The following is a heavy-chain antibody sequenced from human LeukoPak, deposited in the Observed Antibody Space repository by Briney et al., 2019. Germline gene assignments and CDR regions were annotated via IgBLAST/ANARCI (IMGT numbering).Heavy chain of an antibody. Sequence: GGSLRLSCAASGFTFSSYAMSWVSQAPGKGLEWVSAISGSGGSTYYADSVKGRFTISRDNSKNTLYLQMNSLRAEDTAVYYCAKAGRVTYYYDSSGYGRDAFDIWGQGTMVTVSS. D-gene: IGHD3-22*01. V-gene: IGHV3-23*01. CDR3: AKAGRVTYYYDSSGYGRDAFDI. CDR2: ISGSGGST. J-gene: IGHJ3*02. CDR1: GFTFSSYA.